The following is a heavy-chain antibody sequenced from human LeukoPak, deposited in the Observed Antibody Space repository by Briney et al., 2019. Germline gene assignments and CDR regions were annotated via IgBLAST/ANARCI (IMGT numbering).Heavy chain of an antibody. J-gene: IGHJ5*02. V-gene: IGHV3-23*01. CDR2: ISGSGGST. CDR1: GFTFSSYA. D-gene: IGHD3-3*01. CDR3: AKVPLGDYDFWSGSNWFDP. Sequence: PGGSLRLSCAASGFTFSSYAMGWVRQAPGKGLEWVSAISGSGGSTYYADSVKGRFTISRDNSKNTLYLQMNSLRAEDTAVYYCAKVPLGDYDFWSGSNWFDPWGQGTLVTVSS.